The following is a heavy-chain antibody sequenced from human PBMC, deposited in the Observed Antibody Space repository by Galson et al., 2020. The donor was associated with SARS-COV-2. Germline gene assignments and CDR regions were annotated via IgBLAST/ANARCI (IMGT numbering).Heavy chain of an antibody. V-gene: IGHV1-18*01. CDR2: NT. CDR1: GYTFTSNG. J-gene: IGHJ4*02. CDR3: ARFSYRSGYPSFDY. Sequence: ASVKVSCNASGYTFTSNGIIWMRQAPGQGLEWMGWNTNYAQKFQGRVTMTTDTSTTTAYMELRGLRSDDTAVYYCARFSYRSGYPSFDYWGQGTLVTVSS. D-gene: IGHD3-22*01.